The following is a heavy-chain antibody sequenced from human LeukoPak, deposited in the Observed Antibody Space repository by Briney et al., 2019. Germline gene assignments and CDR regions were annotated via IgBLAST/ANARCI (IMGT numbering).Heavy chain of an antibody. Sequence: GGSLRLSCAASGFTFSSYAMHWVRQPPGKGLEWVSTISSSGGSTFYAESVKGRFTISRDNNENTLYLQMNSLRVEDTAVYYCARAAQVTGRPNLGGHFDYWGQGTLVTVSS. CDR1: GFTFSSYA. J-gene: IGHJ4*02. CDR3: ARAAQVTGRPNLGGHFDY. D-gene: IGHD6-6*01. CDR2: ISSSGGST. V-gene: IGHV3-23*01.